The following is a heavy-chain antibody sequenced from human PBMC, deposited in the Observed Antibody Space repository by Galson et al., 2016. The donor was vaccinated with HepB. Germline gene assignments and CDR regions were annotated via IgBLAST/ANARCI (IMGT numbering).Heavy chain of an antibody. J-gene: IGHJ4*02. D-gene: IGHD3-10*01. V-gene: IGHV3-74*01. CDR1: GFTFSSYW. Sequence: SLRLSCAASGFTFSSYWMNWVRQAPGKGLEWVSRIRTDGSIIDYVDSVKGRFTISRANAKNTMYLQMNSLRAEDTALYYCARGRRGAINDFFDSWGQGTLVTVSS. CDR2: IRTDGSII. CDR3: ARGRRGAINDFFDS.